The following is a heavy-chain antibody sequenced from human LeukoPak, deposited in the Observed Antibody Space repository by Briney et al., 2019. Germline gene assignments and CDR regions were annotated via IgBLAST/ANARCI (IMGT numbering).Heavy chain of an antibody. CDR1: GFTLNGYA. CDR3: TKDLMTGFSSGWYFAY. CDR2: TGGSDDNT. D-gene: IGHD6-19*01. V-gene: IGHV3-23*01. J-gene: IGHJ4*02. Sequence: GGSLRLSCEGSGFTLNGYAFSWVRQAPGKGLEWVAVTGGSDDNTHYADSVKGRFTISRDNSEKRLFLQMNSLRPDDSALYYCTKDLMTGFSSGWYFAYWGQGTLVTVSS.